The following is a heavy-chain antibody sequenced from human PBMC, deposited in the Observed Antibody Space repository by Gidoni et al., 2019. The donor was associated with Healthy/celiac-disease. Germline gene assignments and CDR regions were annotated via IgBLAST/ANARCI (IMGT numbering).Heavy chain of an antibody. D-gene: IGHD1-26*01. CDR2: ISYDGSNK. CDR3: ASDHSGSPREPIDY. Sequence: QVQLVESGGGVVQPGRSPSLSCAASGFTFSSYAMHWVRQAPGKGLEWVAVISYDGSNKYYADSVKGRFTISRDNSKNTLYLQMNSLRAEDTAVYYCASDHSGSPREPIDYWGQGTLVTVSS. CDR1: GFTFSSYA. J-gene: IGHJ4*02. V-gene: IGHV3-30-3*01.